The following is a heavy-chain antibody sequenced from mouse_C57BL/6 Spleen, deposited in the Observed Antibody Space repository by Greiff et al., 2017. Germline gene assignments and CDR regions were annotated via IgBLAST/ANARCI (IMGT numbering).Heavy chain of an antibody. CDR2: IRSKSNNYAT. CDR3: VRHEKLGQGYFDV. Sequence: EVQLVESGGGLVQPKGSLKLSCAASGFSFNTYAMNWVRQAPGKGLEWVARIRSKSNNYATYYADSVKDRFTISRDDSESMLYLQMNNLKTEDTAMYYCVRHEKLGQGYFDVWGTGTTVTVSS. J-gene: IGHJ1*03. D-gene: IGHD4-1*01. V-gene: IGHV10-1*01. CDR1: GFSFNTYA.